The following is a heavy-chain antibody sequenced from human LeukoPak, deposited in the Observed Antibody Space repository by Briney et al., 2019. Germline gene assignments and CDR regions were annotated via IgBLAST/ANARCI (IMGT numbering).Heavy chain of an antibody. D-gene: IGHD4-17*01. V-gene: IGHV4-38-2*01. J-gene: IGHJ4*02. Sequence: SETLSLTCVVSGYSISSGYYWDWIRQPPGKGLEWIGSFYHSGSTYYNPSLKSRVTISVDTSKNQFSLKLYSVTAADTAMYYCARSTVTTRYYFDYWGQGTLVSVSS. CDR1: GYSISSGYY. CDR3: ARSTVTTRYYFDY. CDR2: FYHSGST.